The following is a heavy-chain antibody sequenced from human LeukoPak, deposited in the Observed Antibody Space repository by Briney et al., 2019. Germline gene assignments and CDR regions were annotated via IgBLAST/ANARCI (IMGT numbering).Heavy chain of an antibody. D-gene: IGHD5-12*01. CDR2: ISSSSSYI. CDR1: GFTFSSYS. V-gene: IGHV3-21*01. Sequence: PGGSLRLSCAASGFTFSSYSMNWVRQAPGKGLEWVSSISSSSSYIYYADSVKGRFTISRDNAKNSLYLQMNSLRAEDTAVYYCARDLKATDAFDIWGQGTVVTVSS. J-gene: IGHJ3*02. CDR3: ARDLKATDAFDI.